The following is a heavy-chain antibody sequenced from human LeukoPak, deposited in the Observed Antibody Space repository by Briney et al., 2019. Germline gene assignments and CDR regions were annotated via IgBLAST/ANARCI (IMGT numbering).Heavy chain of an antibody. CDR1: GFTVSSNY. V-gene: IGHV3-53*01. Sequence: GGSLRLSCAASGFTVSSNYMSWVRQAPGKGLEWVSVIYSGGYTYYADSVKGRFTISRDNSENTVYLHMSSLRAGDTAVYFCAKDDAWLQFNDWGQGTLVTVSS. J-gene: IGHJ4*02. CDR2: IYSGGYT. D-gene: IGHD5-24*01. CDR3: AKDDAWLQFND.